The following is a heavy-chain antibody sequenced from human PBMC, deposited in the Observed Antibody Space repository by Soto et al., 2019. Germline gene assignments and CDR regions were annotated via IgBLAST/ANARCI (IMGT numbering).Heavy chain of an antibody. CDR2: ISCDGLST. V-gene: IGHV3-23*01. CDR3: ARRPDAFDI. J-gene: IGHJ3*02. Sequence: PGGSLRLSCAGSGSTFSDFTMTWVRQAPGKGLEWVSAISCDGLSTYYAGSVKGRFTISRDNSKTTLYLQMNSLRAEDTAVYYCARRPDAFDIWGRGTMVTVSS. CDR1: GSTFSDFT.